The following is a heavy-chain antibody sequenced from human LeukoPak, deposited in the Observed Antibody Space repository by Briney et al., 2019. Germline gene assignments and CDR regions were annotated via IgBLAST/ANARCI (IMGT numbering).Heavy chain of an antibody. CDR1: GFTFSSYS. CDR2: ISSSSSYI. D-gene: IGHD1-26*01. Sequence: GGSLRLSCAASGFTFSSYSMNWVRQAPGKGLEWVSSISSSSSYIYYADSVKGRFTISRDNAKNSLYLQMNSLRAEDTAVYYCARVVRIGYAFDIWGQATMVTVSS. CDR3: ARVVRIGYAFDI. J-gene: IGHJ3*02. V-gene: IGHV3-21*01.